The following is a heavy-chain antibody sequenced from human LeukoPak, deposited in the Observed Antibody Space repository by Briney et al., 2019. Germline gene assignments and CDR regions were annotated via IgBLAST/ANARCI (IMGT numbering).Heavy chain of an antibody. V-gene: IGHV3-9*01. CDR3: ASYLYDFWSGYPLPDY. CDR2: ISWNSGSI. CDR1: GFTFDDYA. Sequence: GGSLRLSCAASGFTFDDYAMHWVRQAPGKGLEWVSGISWNSGSIGYADSVKGRFTISRDNAKNSLYLQMNSLRAEDTALYYCASYLYDFWSGYPLPDYWGQGTLVTVSS. D-gene: IGHD3-3*01. J-gene: IGHJ4*02.